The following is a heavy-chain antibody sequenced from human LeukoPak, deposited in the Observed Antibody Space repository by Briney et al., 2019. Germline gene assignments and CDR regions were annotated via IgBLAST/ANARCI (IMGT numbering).Heavy chain of an antibody. CDR2: ISYNGSNQ. CDR3: GRDQGGSGGN. D-gene: IGHD3-10*01. CDR1: GFTLSSYA. J-gene: IGHJ1*01. Sequence: PGRSLRLSCAASGFTLSSYAMHWVRQAPRKGLERVAAISYNGSNQSYAAPAKGRFPISRDHAKNSVHLPMNRLSAREPPVSYCGRDQGGSGGNWGQGALLTVSS. V-gene: IGHV3-30-3*01.